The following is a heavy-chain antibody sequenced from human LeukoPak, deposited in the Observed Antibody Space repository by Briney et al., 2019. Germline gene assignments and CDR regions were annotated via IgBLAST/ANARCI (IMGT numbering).Heavy chain of an antibody. CDR1: GGSNSSSSYY. CDR2: IYYSGST. Sequence: SETLSLTCTVSGGSNSSSSYYWGWIRQPPGKGLEWIGSIYYSGSTYYNPSLKSRVPISVDTSKNQFSLKLSSVTAADTAVYYCARPMGYCSSTSCHPHAFDIWGQGTMVTVSS. CDR3: ARPMGYCSSTSCHPHAFDI. J-gene: IGHJ3*02. D-gene: IGHD2-2*01. V-gene: IGHV4-39*01.